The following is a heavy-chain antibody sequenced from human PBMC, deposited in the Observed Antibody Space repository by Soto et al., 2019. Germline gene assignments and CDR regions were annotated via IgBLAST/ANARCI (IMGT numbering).Heavy chain of an antibody. J-gene: IGHJ4*02. CDR3: AKCAVDWNAYFHY. CDR2: ISGSGDRT. V-gene: IGHV3-23*01. CDR1: GFTFSNYA. D-gene: IGHD1-1*01. Sequence: EVELLESGGGLVQPGGSLRLSCAASGFTFSNYAMSWVRQTPGKGLEWVSVISGSGDRTYNADSVKGRFTISRDNSKNKLFLQMNSLGAEDTAVYYCAKCAVDWNAYFHYWGLGTLVTVSS.